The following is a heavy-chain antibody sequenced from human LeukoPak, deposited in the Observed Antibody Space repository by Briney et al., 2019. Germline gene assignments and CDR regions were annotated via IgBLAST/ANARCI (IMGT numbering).Heavy chain of an antibody. CDR3: ARVGAGWSIFDY. J-gene: IGHJ4*02. CDR1: GGSISSGGYS. V-gene: IGHV4-30-2*01. D-gene: IGHD6-19*01. CDR2: IYHSGST. Sequence: SETLSLTCAVSGGSISSGGYSWSWIRQPPGKGLEWIGYIYHSGSTYYNPSLKSRVTISVDRSKNQFSLKLSSVTAADTAVYYCARVGAGWSIFDYWSQGTLVTVSS.